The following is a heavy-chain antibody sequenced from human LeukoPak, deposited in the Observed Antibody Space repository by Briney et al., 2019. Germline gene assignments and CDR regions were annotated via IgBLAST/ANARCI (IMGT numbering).Heavy chain of an antibody. Sequence: SETLSLTCTVSGGSVSSSYWSWIRQPAGKGLEWMGYIYYSGSTYYNPSLKSRVTISVDTSKNQFSLKLSSVTAADTAVYFCARDYLRYFDYWGQGTLVTVSS. CDR2: IYYSGST. CDR1: GGSVSSSY. V-gene: IGHV4-59*06. CDR3: ARDYLRYFDY. J-gene: IGHJ4*02. D-gene: IGHD3-9*01.